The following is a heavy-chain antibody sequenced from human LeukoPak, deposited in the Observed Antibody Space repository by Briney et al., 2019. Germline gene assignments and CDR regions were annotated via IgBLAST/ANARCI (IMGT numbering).Heavy chain of an antibody. CDR3: ARSKAWELPNAFDI. J-gene: IGHJ3*02. Sequence: GASVKVSCKASGYTFTGYYMHWVRQAPGQGLEWMGRINPNSGGTNYAQKFQGRVTMTRDTSISTAYMELSRLRSEDTAVYYCARSKAWELPNAFDIWGQGTMVTVSS. D-gene: IGHD1-26*01. CDR1: GYTFTGYY. V-gene: IGHV1-2*06. CDR2: INPNSGGT.